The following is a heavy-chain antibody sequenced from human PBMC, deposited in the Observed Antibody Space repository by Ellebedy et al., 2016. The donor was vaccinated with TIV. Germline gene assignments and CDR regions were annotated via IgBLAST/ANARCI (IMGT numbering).Heavy chain of an antibody. D-gene: IGHD3-16*01. V-gene: IGHV3-21*06. J-gene: IGHJ6*02. CDR3: ARWGSGGSGNSWRYSLDV. CDR2: ITSVGRYI. CDR1: GFTFNDYT. Sequence: PGGSLRLSCAASGFTFNDYTMNWVRQVPGKGLEWVSSITSVGRYIYYADSVKGRFTISRDNAKNSLYLRMNSLRAEDTAVYYCARWGSGGSGNSWRYSLDVWGQGTTVTVFS.